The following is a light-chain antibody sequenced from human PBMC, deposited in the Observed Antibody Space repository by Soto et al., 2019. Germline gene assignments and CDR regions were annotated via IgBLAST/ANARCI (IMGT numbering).Light chain of an antibody. CDR2: KAS. CDR1: QTIASW. V-gene: IGKV1-5*03. Sequence: DIQMTQSPSTLFASVGDRVTLTCRASQTIASWLSWYQQRPGKPHNLLIYKASTLASGVPSRFSGSGSGTEFTLTINSLQPDEFATYYCQQYHIYSGTVGQGNKV. CDR3: QQYHIYSGT. J-gene: IGKJ1*01.